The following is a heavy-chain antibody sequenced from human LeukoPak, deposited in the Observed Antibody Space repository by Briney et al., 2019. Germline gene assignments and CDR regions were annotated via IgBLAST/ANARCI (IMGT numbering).Heavy chain of an antibody. Sequence: PSETLSLTCAASGGHFSGYYWSWVRQAPGKGLEWVSAISNSGGNTYYADSVKGRFSISRDNSRNTLYLQMNSLRAEDTAVYYCAKDDGGSYYIYYYYMDVWGKGTTVTISS. V-gene: IGHV3-23*01. CDR1: GGHFSGYY. J-gene: IGHJ6*03. CDR2: ISNSGGNT. CDR3: AKDDGGSYYIYYYYMDV. D-gene: IGHD1-26*01.